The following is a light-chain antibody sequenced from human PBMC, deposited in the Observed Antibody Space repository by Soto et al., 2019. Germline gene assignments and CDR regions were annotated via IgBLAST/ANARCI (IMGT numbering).Light chain of an antibody. CDR3: SSYTSISTLYV. CDR2: EVR. V-gene: IGLV2-14*01. Sequence: QCVRTQPASVSQSPGHSITISCTGTNSDVGGYNYVSFYQQHPGKAPELMIYEVRHRPSGVSNRFSGSKSDNTASLTISGIQAEDEADYYCSSYTSISTLYVFGTGTKVTVL. J-gene: IGLJ1*01. CDR1: NSDVGGYNY.